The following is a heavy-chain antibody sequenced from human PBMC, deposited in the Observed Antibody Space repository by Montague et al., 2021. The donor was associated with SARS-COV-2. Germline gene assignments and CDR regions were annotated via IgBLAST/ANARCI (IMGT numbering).Heavy chain of an antibody. CDR2: INYSGRT. CDR3: ATTLTMRGGDTPNCFDS. V-gene: IGHV4-59*08. D-gene: IGHD3-16*01. J-gene: IGHJ5*01. Sequence: SETLSLTCPVSGDSISSYYYNWIRQSPGKGLEWIGFINYSGRTNXNPSLKSRTTLSLDTSKTQISLKVNSVTAADTAIYYCATTLTMRGGDTPNCFDSWGQGTLVTVSS. CDR1: GDSISSYY.